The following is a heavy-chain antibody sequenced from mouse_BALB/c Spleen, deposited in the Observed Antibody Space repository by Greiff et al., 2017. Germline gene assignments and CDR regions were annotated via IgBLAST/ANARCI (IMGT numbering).Heavy chain of an antibody. CDR1: GFTFSDYY. J-gene: IGHJ2*01. Sequence: EVKLMESGGGLVKPGGSLKLSCAASGFTFSDYYMYWVRQTPEKRLEWVATISDGGSYTYYPDSVKGRFTISRDSAKNNLYLQMSSLKSEDTAMYYCARGGVGPLDYWGQGTTLTVSS. CDR3: ARGGVGPLDY. V-gene: IGHV5-4*02. D-gene: IGHD4-1*01. CDR2: ISDGGSYT.